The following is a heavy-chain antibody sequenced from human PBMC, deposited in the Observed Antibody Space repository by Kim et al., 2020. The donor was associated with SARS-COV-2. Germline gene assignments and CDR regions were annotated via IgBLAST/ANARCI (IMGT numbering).Heavy chain of an antibody. CDR3: ARVPPKGIVVVPAVQEGWFDP. CDR1: GYTFTSYG. J-gene: IGHJ5*02. Sequence: ASVKVSCKASGYTFTSYGISWVRQAPGQGLEWMGWISAYNGNTNYAQKLQGRVTMTTDTSTSTAYMELRSLRSDDTAVYYCARVPPKGIVVVPAVQEGWFDPWGQGTLVTVSS. V-gene: IGHV1-18*04. CDR2: ISAYNGNT. D-gene: IGHD2-2*01.